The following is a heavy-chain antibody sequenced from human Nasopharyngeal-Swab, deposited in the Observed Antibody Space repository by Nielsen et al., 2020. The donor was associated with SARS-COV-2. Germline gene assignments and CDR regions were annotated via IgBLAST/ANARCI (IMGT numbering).Heavy chain of an antibody. Sequence: GRSLRLSCTVSGFAFGNYAMSWVRQAPGKGLEWVSGISGSGGNTFVADSVKGRFTISRDNSKNTLYLQMSSLRVADTATYYCAKEGSIIVGTFFDSWGQGALVTVSS. CDR1: GFAFGNYA. CDR3: AKEGSIIVGTFFDS. CDR2: ISGSGGNT. J-gene: IGHJ4*02. D-gene: IGHD1-26*01. V-gene: IGHV3-23*01.